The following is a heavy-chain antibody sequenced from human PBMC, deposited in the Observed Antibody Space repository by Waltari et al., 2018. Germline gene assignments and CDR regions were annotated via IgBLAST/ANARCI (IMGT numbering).Heavy chain of an antibody. CDR3: ARLGVDSSGYYYLDY. CDR1: GGSISSHY. CDR2: IYYSGST. Sequence: QVQLQESGPGLVKPSETLSLTCTVSGGSISSHYWSWLRQPPGKGLEWIGYIYYSGSTNYNPSLKSRVTISVDTSKNQFSLKLSSVTAADTAVYYCARLGVDSSGYYYLDYWGQGTLVTVSS. V-gene: IGHV4-59*11. D-gene: IGHD3-22*01. J-gene: IGHJ4*02.